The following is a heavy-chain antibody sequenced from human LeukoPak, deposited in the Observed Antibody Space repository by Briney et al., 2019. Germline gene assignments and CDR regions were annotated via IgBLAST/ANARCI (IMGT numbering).Heavy chain of an antibody. CDR2: ISSSSSYI. Sequence: GGSLRLSCAAPGFTFSSYSMNWVRQAPGKGLEWVSSISSSSSYIYYADSVKGRFTISRDNAKNSLYLQMNSLRAEDTAVYYCARSDRGYCSSTSCRGRNDYWGQGTLVTVSS. V-gene: IGHV3-21*01. CDR3: ARSDRGYCSSTSCRGRNDY. J-gene: IGHJ4*02. D-gene: IGHD2-2*01. CDR1: GFTFSSYS.